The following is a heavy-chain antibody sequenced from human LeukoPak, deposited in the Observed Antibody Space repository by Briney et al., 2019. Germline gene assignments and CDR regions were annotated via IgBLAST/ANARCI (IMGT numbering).Heavy chain of an antibody. CDR1: RYTFTGYF. CDR2: INPNSERT. Sequence: VSSVKVSCKPSRYTFTGYFMHEVRQAPRQGREWVGWINPNSERTNYAQKFQGRVTMTRDTSISTAYMELSRLRSDDTAVYYCAREDPGIAASDYWGQGTLVTVSS. J-gene: IGHJ4*02. D-gene: IGHD6-13*01. V-gene: IGHV1-2*02. CDR3: AREDPGIAASDY.